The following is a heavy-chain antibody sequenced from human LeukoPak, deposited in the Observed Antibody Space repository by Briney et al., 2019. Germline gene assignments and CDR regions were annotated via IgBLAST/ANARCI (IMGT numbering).Heavy chain of an antibody. V-gene: IGHV1-18*01. CDR2: ISAYNGNT. J-gene: IGHJ4*02. CDR3: ARAVRQLAHFDY. Sequence: ASVKVSCKASGYTFTSYGISWVRQAPGQGLEWMGWISAYNGNTNYAQKLQGRVTMTTDTSTSTAHMELRSLRSDDTAVYYCARAVRQLAHFDYWGQGTLVTVSS. D-gene: IGHD6-6*01. CDR1: GYTFTSYG.